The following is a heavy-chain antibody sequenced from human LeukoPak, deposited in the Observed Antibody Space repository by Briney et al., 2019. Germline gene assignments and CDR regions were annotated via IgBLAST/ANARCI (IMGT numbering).Heavy chain of an antibody. CDR2: IYYSGST. V-gene: IGHV4-30-4*08. Sequence: SQILSLTCTVSGGSISSGDYYWSWIRQPPGKGLEWIGYIYYSGSTYYNPSLKSRVTISVDTSKNQFSLKLSSVTAADTAVYYCARDKSPNYGDYGWFDPWGQGTLVTVSS. D-gene: IGHD4-17*01. CDR1: GGSISSGDYY. J-gene: IGHJ5*02. CDR3: ARDKSPNYGDYGWFDP.